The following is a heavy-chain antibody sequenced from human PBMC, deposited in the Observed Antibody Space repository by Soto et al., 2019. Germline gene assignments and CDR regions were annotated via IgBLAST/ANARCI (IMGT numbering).Heavy chain of an antibody. Sequence: SETLSLTCTVSGGSISSYYWGWIRQPPGKGLEWIGYIYYSGSTNYNPSLKGRVTISVDTSKNHFSLKLTSVTAADTAVYYCARDSSGPLDYWGQGTLVTVS. CDR1: GGSISSYY. D-gene: IGHD6-19*01. J-gene: IGHJ4*01. CDR2: IYYSGST. CDR3: ARDSSGPLDY. V-gene: IGHV4-59*01.